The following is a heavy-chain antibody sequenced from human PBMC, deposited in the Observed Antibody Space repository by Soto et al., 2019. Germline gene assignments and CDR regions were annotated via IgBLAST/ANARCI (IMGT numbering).Heavy chain of an antibody. Sequence: QVQLVQSGAEVKKPGSSVKVSCKASGDTLSHYGVSWVRQVPGKGLEWMGGTTASLGTGDYALQFQGRMAITSDESTTTSYLELNSLTSDDPAVYYCAAGDNSDTGDHWGQGTLVTVSS. J-gene: IGHJ4*02. V-gene: IGHV1-69*01. CDR3: AAGDNSDTGDH. CDR1: GDTLSHYG. CDR2: TTASLGTG. D-gene: IGHD5-18*01.